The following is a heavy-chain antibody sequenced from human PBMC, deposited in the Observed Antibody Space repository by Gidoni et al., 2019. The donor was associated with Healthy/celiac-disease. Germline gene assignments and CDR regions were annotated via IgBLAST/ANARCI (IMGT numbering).Heavy chain of an antibody. J-gene: IGHJ6*02. CDR1: GGTFSSYA. Sequence: QVQLVQSGAEVKKPGSSVKVSCKASGGTFSSYAISWVRQAPGQGLEWMGRIIPIFGIANYAQKFQGRVTITADKSTSTAYMELSSLRSEDTAVYYCARDLATAAGDFYYYYGMDVWGQGTTVTVSS. D-gene: IGHD6-13*01. CDR2: IIPIFGIA. CDR3: ARDLATAAGDFYYYYGMDV. V-gene: IGHV1-69*04.